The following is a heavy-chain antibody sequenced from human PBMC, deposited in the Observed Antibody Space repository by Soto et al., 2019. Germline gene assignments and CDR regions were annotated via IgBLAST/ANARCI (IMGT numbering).Heavy chain of an antibody. Sequence: EVQLVESGGGLVQPGGSLRLSCSASGFSFSHYAMPWVRQAPGKGLEYVSEISSNGGNTYYADSVKGRFTISRDNSKNTLYLQMSSLRAEDTAVYYCVKVWGGYYFDYWGQGTLVTVSS. J-gene: IGHJ4*02. CDR1: GFSFSHYA. V-gene: IGHV3-64D*08. CDR3: VKVWGGYYFDY. CDR2: ISSNGGNT. D-gene: IGHD7-27*01.